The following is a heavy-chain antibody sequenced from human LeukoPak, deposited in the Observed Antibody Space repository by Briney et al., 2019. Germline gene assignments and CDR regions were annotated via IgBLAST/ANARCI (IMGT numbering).Heavy chain of an antibody. Sequence: GGSLRLPCAASGFTFSSYSMNWVRQAPGKGLEWVSSISSSSSYIYYADSVKGRFTISRDNAKNSLYLQMNSLRAEDTAVYYCARDPGYCSGGSCYPWFDPWGQGTLVTVSS. J-gene: IGHJ5*02. CDR2: ISSSSSYI. CDR3: ARDPGYCSGGSCYPWFDP. CDR1: GFTFSSYS. V-gene: IGHV3-21*01. D-gene: IGHD2-15*01.